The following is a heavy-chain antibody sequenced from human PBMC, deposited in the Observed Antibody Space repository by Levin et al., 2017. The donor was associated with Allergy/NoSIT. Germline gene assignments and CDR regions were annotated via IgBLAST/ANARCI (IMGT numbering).Heavy chain of an antibody. CDR2: ISYDGSNK. D-gene: IGHD3-16*02. V-gene: IGHV3-30-3*01. CDR3: ARHYDYIWGSYRYGARASDFDY. CDR1: GFTFSSYA. Sequence: GESLKISCAASGFTFSSYAMHWVRQAPGKGLEWVAVISYDGSNKYYADSVKGRFTISRDNSKNTLYLQMNSLRAEDTAVYYCARHYDYIWGSYRYGARASDFDYWGQGTLVTVSS. J-gene: IGHJ4*02.